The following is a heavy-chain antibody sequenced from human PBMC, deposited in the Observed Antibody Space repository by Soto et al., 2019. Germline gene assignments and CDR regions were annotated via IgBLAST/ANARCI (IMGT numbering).Heavy chain of an antibody. J-gene: IGHJ2*01. CDR3: ARPLWRDDYNWGYFDL. Sequence: QVQLVESGGGVVQPGRSLRLSCAASGFTFSSYAMHWVRQAPGKGLEWVAVISYDGSNKYYADSVKGRFTISRDNSKNTLYRQMNSLRAEDTAVYYCARPLWRDDYNWGYFDLWGRGTQVTVSS. D-gene: IGHD4-4*01. CDR1: GFTFSSYA. CDR2: ISYDGSNK. V-gene: IGHV3-30-3*01.